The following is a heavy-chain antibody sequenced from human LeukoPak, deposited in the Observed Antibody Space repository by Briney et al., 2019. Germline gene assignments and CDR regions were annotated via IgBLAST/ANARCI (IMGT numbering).Heavy chain of an antibody. CDR2: INADGSTT. J-gene: IGHJ3*01. CDR1: GFTFGNSW. V-gene: IGHV3-74*01. CDR3: VVVVEPPDSDAFDV. D-gene: IGHD1-14*01. Sequence: QPGGSLRLSCAASGFTFGNSWVHWVRQAPGKGLVWVSLINADGSTTTYADSVKGRFTISRDNARNTVSLQMNSPTIEDTAVYYCVVVVEPPDSDAFDVWGQGTMITVSS.